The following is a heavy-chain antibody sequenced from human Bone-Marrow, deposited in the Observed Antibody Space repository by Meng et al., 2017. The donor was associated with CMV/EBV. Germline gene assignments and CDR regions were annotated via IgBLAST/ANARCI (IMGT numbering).Heavy chain of an antibody. Sequence: KVSCKASGYTFTSYYMHWVRQAPGQGLEWMGGIIPIFGTANYAQKFQGRVTITTDESTSTAYMELSSLRSEDTAVYYCARGGGPYYYYYGMDVWGQGTTVTFSS. D-gene: IGHD3-16*01. CDR1: GYTFTSYY. CDR3: ARGGGPYYYYYGMDV. V-gene: IGHV1-69*05. J-gene: IGHJ6*02. CDR2: IIPIFGTA.